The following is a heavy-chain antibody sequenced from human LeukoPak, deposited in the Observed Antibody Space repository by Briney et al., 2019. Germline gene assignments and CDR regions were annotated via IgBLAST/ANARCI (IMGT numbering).Heavy chain of an antibody. CDR3: ARKRPGTPYFEC. D-gene: IGHD1-7*01. CDR2: ISSSGSTI. Sequence: PGGSLRLSCAASGFTFSSYEMNWVRQAPGKGLEWVSYISSSGSTIYYADSVKGRFTISRDNAKNSLYLQMNSLRAEDTAVYYCARKRPGTPYFECWGQGTLVTVSS. J-gene: IGHJ4*02. CDR1: GFTFSSYE. V-gene: IGHV3-48*03.